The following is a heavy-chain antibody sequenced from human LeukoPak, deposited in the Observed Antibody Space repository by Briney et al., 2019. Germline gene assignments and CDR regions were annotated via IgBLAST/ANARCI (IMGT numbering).Heavy chain of an antibody. D-gene: IGHD1-26*01. J-gene: IGHJ4*02. Sequence: ASLKVSCKASGYTFTTYGISWVRQAPGQGLEWMGWITAHNGDTNYAQRLQGRVTMTTDTSTSTAYMELRSLRSDDTAVYYCARVKARSGSYSLDYWGQGTLVTVSS. CDR2: ITAHNGDT. CDR3: ARVKARSGSYSLDY. CDR1: GYTFTTYG. V-gene: IGHV1-18*01.